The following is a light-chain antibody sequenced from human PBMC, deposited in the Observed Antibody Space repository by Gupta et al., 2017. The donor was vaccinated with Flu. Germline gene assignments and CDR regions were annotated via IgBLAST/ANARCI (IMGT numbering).Light chain of an antibody. Sequence: DIVMTQSPDSLAVSLGERATIHCMSSQSVLYASNNNYYLAWFQQKPGQPPKLLISGASTRESGVPDRFSGNGSGTDFTLTISTLQAEDVAIYYCQQYYDSPFTFGPGTKVDFK. V-gene: IGKV4-1*01. CDR3: QQYYDSPFT. CDR2: GAS. J-gene: IGKJ3*01. CDR1: QSVLYASNNNYY.